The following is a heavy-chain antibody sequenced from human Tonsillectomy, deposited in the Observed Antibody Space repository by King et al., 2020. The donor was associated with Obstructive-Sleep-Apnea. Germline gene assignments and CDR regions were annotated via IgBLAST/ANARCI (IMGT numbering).Heavy chain of an antibody. CDR1: GYSFTNCW. V-gene: IGHV5-51*01. CDR3: ARGHYYYGMDV. Sequence: VQLVQSGAEVKKPGESLRISCKHSGYSFTNCWIGWVRQMPGKGLEWMGIINPGDSHTKYSPSFQGQATISADKSITTAYLQWSSLAASDTAIYFCARGHYYYGMDVWGQGTTVTVSS. J-gene: IGHJ6*02. CDR2: INPGDSHT.